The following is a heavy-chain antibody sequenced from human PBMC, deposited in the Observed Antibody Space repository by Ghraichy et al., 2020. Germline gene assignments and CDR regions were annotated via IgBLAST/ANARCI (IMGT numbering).Heavy chain of an antibody. CDR2: MSPNSGNT. J-gene: IGHJ6*02. D-gene: IGHD3-10*01. CDR1: GYTFTNYD. V-gene: IGHV1-8*03. Sequence: ASGKVSCKASGYTFTNYDINWVRQATGQGLEWMGWMSPNSGNTGYAQKFQGRVTITRNTSISTAYMELSSLRSEDTAVYYCARLITMIRGVPNDGMDVWGQGTTVTVSS. CDR3: ARLITMIRGVPNDGMDV.